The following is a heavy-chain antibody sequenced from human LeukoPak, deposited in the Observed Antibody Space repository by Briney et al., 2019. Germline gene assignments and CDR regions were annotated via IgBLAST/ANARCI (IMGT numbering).Heavy chain of an antibody. D-gene: IGHD4-11*01. J-gene: IGHJ6*03. CDR1: GLTFSSYA. CDR2: ISGSGGST. Sequence: GGSLRLSCAASGLTFSSYAMSSVRQAPGKGLEWVSAISGSGGSTYYAECVKGRFTISRDNSKNTLYLQMNSLRAEDTAVYYCARDPGDYSNDYYYYYMDVWGKGTTVTVSS. CDR3: ARDPGDYSNDYYYYYMDV. V-gene: IGHV3-23*01.